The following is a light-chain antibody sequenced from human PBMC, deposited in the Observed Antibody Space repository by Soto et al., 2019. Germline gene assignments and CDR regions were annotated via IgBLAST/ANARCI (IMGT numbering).Light chain of an antibody. V-gene: IGKV1-5*03. CDR2: KAS. CDR3: QQYNSYSPWT. Sequence: DIQMTQSPSTLSASVGDRVTITCRASQSISSWFAWYQQKPGKAPKLLIYKASSLESGVPSRFSGSGSGTEFTLIISSLQPDDFATYYCQQYNSYSPWTFGQGTKVEVK. J-gene: IGKJ1*01. CDR1: QSISSW.